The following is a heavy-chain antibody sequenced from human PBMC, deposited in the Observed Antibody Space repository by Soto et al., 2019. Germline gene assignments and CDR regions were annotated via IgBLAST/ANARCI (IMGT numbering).Heavy chain of an antibody. D-gene: IGHD3-16*01. CDR2: IIPILGIA. CDR3: SIWSSSWGDCCYVCAFYI. V-gene: IGHV1-69*02. CDR1: GGTFSSYT. J-gene: IGHJ3*02. Sequence: ASVKVSCKASGGTFSSYTISWVRQAPGQGLEWMGRIIPILGIANYAQKFQGRVTITADKSKSTAYMDLSSLRSEDTAGYYCSIWSSSWGDCCYVCAFYIWGQGTMVTVSS.